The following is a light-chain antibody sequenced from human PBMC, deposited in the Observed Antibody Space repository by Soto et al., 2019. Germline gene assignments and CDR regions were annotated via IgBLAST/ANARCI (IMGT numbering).Light chain of an antibody. CDR2: GAS. CDR1: QGISNW. Sequence: DIQMTQSPSSVSASVGERVTITCRASQGISNWLAWYQQKPGKAPNLLIYGASNLQSGVPSRFSGSGSGTDFTLTISSLQPEDFATYYCQQSNSFPFTFCQGTRLDIK. V-gene: IGKV1-12*01. J-gene: IGKJ2*01. CDR3: QQSNSFPFT.